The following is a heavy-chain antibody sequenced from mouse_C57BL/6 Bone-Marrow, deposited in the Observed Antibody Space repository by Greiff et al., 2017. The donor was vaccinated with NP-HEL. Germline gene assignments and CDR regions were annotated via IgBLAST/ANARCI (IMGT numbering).Heavy chain of an antibody. Sequence: VQLQQPGAELVKPGASVKMSCKASGYTFTSYWMTWVKQRPGQGLEWIGNIYPGSGSTNYNEKFKGKATLTVDTSSSTAYMQLSSLTSEDSAVYYCARTDCYGSGGYFEVWGTGTTVTVSS. CDR3: ARTDCYGSGGYFEV. J-gene: IGHJ1*03. V-gene: IGHV1-55*01. CDR1: GYTFTSYW. CDR2: IYPGSGST. D-gene: IGHD1-1*01.